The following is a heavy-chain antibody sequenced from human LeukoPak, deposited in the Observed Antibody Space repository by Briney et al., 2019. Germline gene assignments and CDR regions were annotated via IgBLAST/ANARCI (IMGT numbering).Heavy chain of an antibody. D-gene: IGHD6-13*01. Sequence: SETLSLTCTVSGGSISSSSYYWGWIRQPPGKGLEWIGYIYYSGSTNYNPSLKSRVTISVDTSKNQFSLKLSSVTAADTAVYYCARHGPVYSSSWYQSTWGQGTLVTVSS. V-gene: IGHV4-61*05. CDR3: ARHGPVYSSSWYQST. J-gene: IGHJ5*02. CDR2: IYYSGST. CDR1: GGSISSSSYY.